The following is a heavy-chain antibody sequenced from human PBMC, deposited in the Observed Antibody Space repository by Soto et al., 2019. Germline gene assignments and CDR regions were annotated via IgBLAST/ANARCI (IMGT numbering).Heavy chain of an antibody. D-gene: IGHD2-15*01. CDR1: GFTFSSYG. CDR2: IWYDGSNK. V-gene: IGHV3-33*01. Sequence: QVQLVESGGGVVQPGRSLRLSCAASGFTFSSYGMHWVRQAPGKGLEWVAVIWYDGSNKYYADSVKGRFTISRDNSTNMMYLKMNSLRAEDTAVYYCARDGYCSGGSCLLYWYFDLWGRGTLVTVSS. J-gene: IGHJ2*01. CDR3: ARDGYCSGGSCLLYWYFDL.